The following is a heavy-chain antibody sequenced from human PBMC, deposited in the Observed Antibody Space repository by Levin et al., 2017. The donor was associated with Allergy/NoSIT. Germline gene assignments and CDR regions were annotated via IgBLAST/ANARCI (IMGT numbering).Heavy chain of an antibody. CDR1: GFTFSSYS. J-gene: IGHJ3*02. CDR2: ISSSSSTI. V-gene: IGHV3-48*01. D-gene: IGHD6-19*01. CDR3: ARGGMAVALIPRSDAFDI. Sequence: PGGSLRLSCAASGFTFSSYSMNWVRQAPGKGLEWVSYISSSSSTIYYADSVKGRFTISRDNAKNSLYLQMNSLRAEDTAVYYCARGGMAVALIPRSDAFDIWGQGTMVTVSS.